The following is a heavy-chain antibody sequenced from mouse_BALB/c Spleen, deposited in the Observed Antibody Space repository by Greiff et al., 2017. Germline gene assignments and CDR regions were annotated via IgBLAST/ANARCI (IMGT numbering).Heavy chain of an antibody. V-gene: IGHV1-69*01. CDR1: GYTFTDYW. Sequence: VQLHQPGAELVMPGASVKMSCKASGYTFTDYWMHWVKQRPGQGLEWIGAIDTSDSYTSYNQKFKGKATLTVDESSSTAYMQLSSLTSEDSAVYYCARKYGILDYWGQGTTLTVSS. J-gene: IGHJ2*01. CDR3: ARKYGILDY. CDR2: IDTSDSYT. D-gene: IGHD2-10*02.